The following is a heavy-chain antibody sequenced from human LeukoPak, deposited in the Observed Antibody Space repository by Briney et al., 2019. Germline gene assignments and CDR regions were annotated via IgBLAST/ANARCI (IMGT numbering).Heavy chain of an antibody. CDR2: INPNSGGT. CDR3: ARDEGLWFGESKNEGWFAP. CDR1: GYIFTGYY. V-gene: IGHV1-2*02. D-gene: IGHD3-10*01. J-gene: IGHJ5*02. Sequence: GASVKVSCKASGYIFTGYYVHWVRQAPGQGLEWMGWINPNSGGTDYAQKFQGRVTMTRDTSISTAYMELSRLRSDDTAVYYCARDEGLWFGESKNEGWFAPWGQGTLVTVSS.